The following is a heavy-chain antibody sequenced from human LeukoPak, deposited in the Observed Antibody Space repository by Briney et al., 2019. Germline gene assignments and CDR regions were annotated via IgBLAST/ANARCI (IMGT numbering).Heavy chain of an antibody. D-gene: IGHD4-17*01. Sequence: GGSLRLSCAASGFTFSSYWMQWVRQAPGKGLVWVSRINSDGSSTRYADSVKGRFTISRDNAKNTLYLQMNSLSAEDTAVYYCARGDYGFDYWGQGTLVTVSS. V-gene: IGHV3-74*01. CDR1: GFTFSSYW. CDR3: ARGDYGFDY. J-gene: IGHJ4*02. CDR2: INSDGSST.